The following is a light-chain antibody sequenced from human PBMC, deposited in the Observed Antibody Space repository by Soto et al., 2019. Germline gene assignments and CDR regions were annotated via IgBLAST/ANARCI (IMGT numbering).Light chain of an antibody. CDR3: QVWDSGNDHVI. CDR2: YNT. Sequence: SYELTQPPSVSVAPGKTARITCGGNNIGSKGVHWYQQKPGQAPVLVIYYNTDRPSGIPERFSGSNSGNTATLTISRVEAGDEADYYCQVWDSGNDHVIFGGGTKVTVL. J-gene: IGLJ2*01. V-gene: IGLV3-21*04. CDR1: NIGSKG.